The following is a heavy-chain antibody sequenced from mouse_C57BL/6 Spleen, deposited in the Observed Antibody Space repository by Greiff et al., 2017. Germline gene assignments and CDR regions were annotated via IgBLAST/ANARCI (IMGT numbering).Heavy chain of an antibody. CDR3: TDGVFDY. V-gene: IGHV6-3*01. J-gene: IGHJ2*01. Sequence: EVKVEESGGGLVQPGGSMKLSCVASGFTFSNYWMNWVRQSPEKGLEWVAQIRLKSDNYATHYAESVKGRFTISRDDSKSSVYLQMNNLRAEDTGIYYCTDGVFDYWGQGTTLTVSS. CDR2: IRLKSDNYAT. CDR1: GFTFSNYW. D-gene: IGHD2-3*01.